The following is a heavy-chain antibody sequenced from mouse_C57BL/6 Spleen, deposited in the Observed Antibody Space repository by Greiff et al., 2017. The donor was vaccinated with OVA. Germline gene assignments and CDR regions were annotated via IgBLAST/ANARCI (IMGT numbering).Heavy chain of an antibody. CDR3: ASLGDYGYFDY. V-gene: IGHV1-66*01. D-gene: IGHD2-4*01. CDR2: IYPGSGNT. CDR1: GYSFTSYY. J-gene: IGHJ2*01. Sequence: QVQLQQSGPELVKPGASVKISCKASGYSFTSYYIHWVKQRPGQGLEWIGWIYPGSGNTKYNEKFKGKATLTADTSSSTAYMQLSSLTSEDSAVSYSASLGDYGYFDYWGQGTPLTVSS.